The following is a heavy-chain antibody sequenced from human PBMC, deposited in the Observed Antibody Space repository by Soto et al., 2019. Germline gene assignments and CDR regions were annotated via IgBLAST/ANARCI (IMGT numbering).Heavy chain of an antibody. CDR2: IYYSGSS. Sequence: SEARSVTWTGSYGTIKNYYWSWFRQPPGKGLEWIAYIYYSGSSNYNPSLKSRVTISVDTSRNHFSLNLSSVTAADTAIYYCAGGFWWCGTYRDGFYICGRRSMDIVS. D-gene: IGHD2-8*02. J-gene: IGHJ3*02. CDR3: AGGFWWCGTYRDGFYI. V-gene: IGHV4-59*01. CDR1: YGTIKNYY.